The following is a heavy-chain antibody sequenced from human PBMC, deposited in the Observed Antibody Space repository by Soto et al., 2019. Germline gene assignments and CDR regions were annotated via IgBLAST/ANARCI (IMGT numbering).Heavy chain of an antibody. D-gene: IGHD6-25*01. V-gene: IGHV3-11*01. J-gene: IGHJ5*02. CDR3: ARELAAARVHWFDP. CDR1: GFTFSDYY. Sequence: GGSLRLSCAASGFTFSDYYMSWIRQAPGKGLEWVSYIRSSGSTIYYADSVKGRFTISRDNAKNSLYLQMNSLRAEDTAVYYCARELAAARVHWFDPWGQGTLVTVS. CDR2: IRSSGSTI.